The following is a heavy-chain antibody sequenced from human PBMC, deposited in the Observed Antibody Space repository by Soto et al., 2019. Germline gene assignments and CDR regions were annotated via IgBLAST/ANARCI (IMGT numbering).Heavy chain of an antibody. J-gene: IGHJ6*02. CDR3: ARYGGGTIFGVVIMEDYYYYYGMDV. D-gene: IGHD3-3*01. CDR1: GFTFSSYS. Sequence: GGSLRLSCAASGFTFSSYSMNWVRQAPGKGLEWVSSISSSSSYIYYADSVKGRFTISRDNAKNSLYLQMNSLRAEDTAVYYCARYGGGTIFGVVIMEDYYYYYGMDVWGQGTTVTVSS. CDR2: ISSSSSYI. V-gene: IGHV3-21*01.